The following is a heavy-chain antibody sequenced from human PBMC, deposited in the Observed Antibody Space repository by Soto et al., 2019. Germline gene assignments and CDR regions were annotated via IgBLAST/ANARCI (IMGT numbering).Heavy chain of an antibody. CDR3: ARVRSSSSNDY. Sequence: TLSLTCAVYGGSFSGYYWSWIRQPPGKGLEWIGEINHSGSTNYNPSLKSRVTISVDTSKNQFSLKLSSVTAADTAVYYCARVRSSSSNDYWGQGTLVTVSS. CDR1: GGSFSGYY. CDR2: INHSGST. V-gene: IGHV4-34*01. D-gene: IGHD6-6*01. J-gene: IGHJ4*02.